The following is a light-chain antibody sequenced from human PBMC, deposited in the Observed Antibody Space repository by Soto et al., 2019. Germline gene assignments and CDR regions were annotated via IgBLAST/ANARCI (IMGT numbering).Light chain of an antibody. CDR3: KSYAGSNTYV. V-gene: IGLV2-8*01. J-gene: IGLJ1*01. CDR2: EVV. CDR1: KNDIGGYDF. Sequence: QSVLTQPPSASGSPGQSVTISCTGTKNDIGGYDFVSWYPHHPGKAPRLIIYEVVQRPSGVPDRFSGSKSGNTASLTVSGLQAADEADYFCKSYAGSNTYVFGSGTKVTVL.